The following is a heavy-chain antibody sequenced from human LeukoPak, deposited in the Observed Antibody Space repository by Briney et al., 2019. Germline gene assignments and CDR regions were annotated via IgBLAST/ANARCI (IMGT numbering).Heavy chain of an antibody. CDR1: GFTFSSYV. Sequence: SGGSLRLSCAASGFTFSSYVMNWVRQAPGKGLEWVSAISGSGGTTYYADSVKGRFTISRDNSKNTLYLQMSSLRAEYTAIYYCAKDDYDYGSNWGQGTLVTVSS. J-gene: IGHJ4*02. D-gene: IGHD4/OR15-4a*01. V-gene: IGHV3-23*01. CDR2: ISGSGGTT. CDR3: AKDDYDYGSN.